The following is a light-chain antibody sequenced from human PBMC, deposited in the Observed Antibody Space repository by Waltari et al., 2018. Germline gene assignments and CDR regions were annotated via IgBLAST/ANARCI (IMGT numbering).Light chain of an antibody. Sequence: SYLLTQPPSVPVAPGQTARITWWGNNIGGKHVHWYQQKPGQAPGLVVFDDADRPSGIPERFSGSNSGNTATLIISAVEAGDEADYYCQIWDRSRDHRVVFGGGTKLTVL. CDR2: DDA. V-gene: IGLV3-21*02. J-gene: IGLJ2*01. CDR1: NIGGKH. CDR3: QIWDRSRDHRVV.